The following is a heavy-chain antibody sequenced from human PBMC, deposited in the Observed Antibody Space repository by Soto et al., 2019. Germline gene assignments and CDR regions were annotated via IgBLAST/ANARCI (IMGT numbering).Heavy chain of an antibody. J-gene: IGHJ4*02. D-gene: IGHD2-21*02. V-gene: IGHV3-30*18. CDR2: ISYDGSNK. Sequence: QVQLVESGGGVVQPGRSLRLSCAASGFTFSSYGMHWVRQAPGKGLEWVAVISYDGSNKYYVDSVKGRFTISRDNSKNTLYLQMNSLRAEDTAVYYCANRMREAKDGGDQYYFDYWGQGTLVTVSS. CDR1: GFTFSSYG. CDR3: ANRMREAKDGGDQYYFDY.